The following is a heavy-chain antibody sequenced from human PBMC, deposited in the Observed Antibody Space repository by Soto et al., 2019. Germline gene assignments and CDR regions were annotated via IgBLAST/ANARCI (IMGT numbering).Heavy chain of an antibody. Sequence: SETLSLTCTVSGDSISSSRYYWGWIRQPPGKGLEWIGNIYYSGSSYSNPSLKSRITISVDTSKNQFSLKLSSVTAADKAVYYCAGQEGGGRFNYGMDVWGQRTKVNVSS. J-gene: IGHJ6*02. D-gene: IGHD2-15*01. V-gene: IGHV4-39*01. CDR1: GDSISSSRYY. CDR3: AGQEGGGRFNYGMDV. CDR2: IYYSGSS.